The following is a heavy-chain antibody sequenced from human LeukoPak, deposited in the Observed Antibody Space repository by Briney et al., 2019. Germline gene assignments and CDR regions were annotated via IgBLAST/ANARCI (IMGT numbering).Heavy chain of an antibody. Sequence: ASVKVSCKVSGHTLTELSMHWVRQAPGKGLEWMGGFDPEDGEALYAQKFQGRVTMTEDTTTDTAYMDLSSLRSEDTAVYYCATAPYGGSFFSLDYWGQGTLVTISS. CDR2: FDPEDGEA. J-gene: IGHJ4*02. CDR3: ATAPYGGSFFSLDY. D-gene: IGHD1-26*01. CDR1: GHTLTELS. V-gene: IGHV1-24*01.